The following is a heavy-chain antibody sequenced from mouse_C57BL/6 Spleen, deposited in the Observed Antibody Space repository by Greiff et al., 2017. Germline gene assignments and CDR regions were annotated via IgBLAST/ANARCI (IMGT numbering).Heavy chain of an antibody. V-gene: IGHV6-3*01. J-gene: IGHJ1*03. Sequence: EVMLVESGGGLVQPGGSMKLSCVASGFTFSNYWMNWVRQSPEKGLEWVAQIRLKSDNYATHYAESVKGRFTISRDDSKSSVYLQMNNLRAEDTGIYYCTGGPFLHGWYFDVWGTGTTVTVSS. CDR3: TGGPFLHGWYFDV. CDR2: IRLKSDNYAT. CDR1: GFTFSNYW.